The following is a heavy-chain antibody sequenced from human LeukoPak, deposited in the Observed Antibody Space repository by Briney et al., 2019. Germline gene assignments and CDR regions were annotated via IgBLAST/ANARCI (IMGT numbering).Heavy chain of an antibody. J-gene: IGHJ4*02. D-gene: IGHD6-19*01. CDR1: GDSVSSINGA. V-gene: IGHV6-1*01. CDR3: ARDVGTSGWHTFDN. CDR2: TYYRSKWYN. Sequence: SQTLSLNCTISGDSVSSINGAWNWIRQSPSRGLQWLGRTYYRSKWYNDYAVSVQGRVTINPDTSRNQFSLQLKSVTPDDTAVYYCARDVGTSGWHTFDNWGQGTLVTVSS.